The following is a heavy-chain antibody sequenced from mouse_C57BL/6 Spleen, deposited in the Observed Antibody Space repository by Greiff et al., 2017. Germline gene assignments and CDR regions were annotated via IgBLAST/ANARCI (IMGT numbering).Heavy chain of an antibody. V-gene: IGHV2-5*01. J-gene: IGHJ3*01. CDR1: GFSLTSYG. CDR2: IWRGGST. D-gene: IGHD2-4*01. CDR3: ATSYDYDPSWFAY. Sequence: QVQLKESGPGLVQPSQSLSITCTVSGFSLTSYGVHLVRQSPGKGLEWLGVIWRGGSTDYNAAFMSRLSITKDNSKSQVFFKMNSLQADDTAIYYCATSYDYDPSWFAYWGQGTLVTVSA.